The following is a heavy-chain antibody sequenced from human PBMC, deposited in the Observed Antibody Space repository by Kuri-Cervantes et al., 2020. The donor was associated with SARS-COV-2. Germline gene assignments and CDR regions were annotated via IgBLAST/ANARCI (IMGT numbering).Heavy chain of an antibody. D-gene: IGHD6-13*01. Sequence: ASVKVSCKASGYTFTSYAMNWVRQAPGQGLEWMGWVNTNTGNPTYAQGFTGRFVFSLDTSVSTAYLQISSLKAEDTAVCYCARRFYGSSWCNYYYYGMDVWGQGTTVTVSS. CDR1: GYTFTSYA. J-gene: IGHJ6*02. CDR2: VNTNTGNP. V-gene: IGHV7-4-1*02. CDR3: ARRFYGSSWCNYYYYGMDV.